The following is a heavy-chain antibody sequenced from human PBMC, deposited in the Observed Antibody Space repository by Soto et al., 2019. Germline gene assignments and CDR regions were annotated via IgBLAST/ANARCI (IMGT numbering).Heavy chain of an antibody. J-gene: IGHJ5*02. CDR1: GGSISSGGYS. V-gene: IGHV4-30-2*01. CDR3: ARVPTP. CDR2: IYHSGST. Sequence: SETLSLTCAVSGGSISSGGYSGSWIRQPPGKGLEWIGDIYHSGSTYYNPSLKSRVTISVDRSKNQFSLKLSSVTAADTAVYYCARVPTPWGQGTLVTVSS.